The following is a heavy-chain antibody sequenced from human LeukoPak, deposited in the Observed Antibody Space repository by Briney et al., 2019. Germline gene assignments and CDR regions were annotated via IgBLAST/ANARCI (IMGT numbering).Heavy chain of an antibody. CDR1: GYTFTGYY. V-gene: IGHV1-2*02. D-gene: IGHD2-15*01. CDR2: INPNSGGT. J-gene: IGHJ5*02. CDR3: ARENCSGGSCLNWFDP. Sequence: ASVKVSCKASGYTFTGYYMHWVRQAPGQGLEWMGWINPNSGGTNYAQKFQGRVTMTRDTSISTAYMELSRLRSDDTAVYYCARENCSGGSCLNWFDPWGQGTLVTVSS.